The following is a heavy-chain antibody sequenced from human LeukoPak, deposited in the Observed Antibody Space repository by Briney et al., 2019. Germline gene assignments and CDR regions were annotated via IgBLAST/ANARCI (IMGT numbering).Heavy chain of an antibody. CDR2: ISYDGNNK. CDR1: GFTFSSYA. V-gene: IGHV3-30-3*01. D-gene: IGHD3-22*01. CDR3: ARPLDSSGYYWDYYYGMDV. J-gene: IGHJ6*02. Sequence: GGSLRLSCAASGFTFSSYAMHWVRQAPGKGLEWVALISYDGNNKYYADSVKGRFTISRDNAKNSLYLQMNSLRAEDTAVYYCARPLDSSGYYWDYYYGMDVWGQGTTVTVSS.